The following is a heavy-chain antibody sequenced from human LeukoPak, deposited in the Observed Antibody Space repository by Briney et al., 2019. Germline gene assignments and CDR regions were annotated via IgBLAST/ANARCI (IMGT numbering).Heavy chain of an antibody. CDR3: ARGGSSWDFAFDI. J-gene: IGHJ3*02. CDR2: ISYDGSNK. V-gene: IGHV3-30*03. Sequence: GGSLRLSCAASGFTFTTYWMSWVRQAPGKGLEWVAVISYDGSNKYYADSVKGRFTISRDKSKNTLYLQMNSLRAEDTAVYYCARGGSSWDFAFDIWGQGTMVTVSS. CDR1: GFTFTTYW. D-gene: IGHD6-13*01.